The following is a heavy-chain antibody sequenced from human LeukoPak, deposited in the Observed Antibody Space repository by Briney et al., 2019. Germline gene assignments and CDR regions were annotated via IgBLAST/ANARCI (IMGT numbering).Heavy chain of an antibody. CDR2: ISSSSSYI. V-gene: IGHV3-21*01. J-gene: IGHJ2*01. D-gene: IGHD5-18*01. CDR1: GFTFSSYN. Sequence: GGSLRLSCAASGFTFSSYNMNWARQAPGKGLEWVSSISSSSSYIYYADSVKGRFTISRDNAKNSLYLQMNSLRAEDTAVYYCARDGGRGYSYGRWYFDLWGRGTLVTVSS. CDR3: ARDGGRGYSYGRWYFDL.